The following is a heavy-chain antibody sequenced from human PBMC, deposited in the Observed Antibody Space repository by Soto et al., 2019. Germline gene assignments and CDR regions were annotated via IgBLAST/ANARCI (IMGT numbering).Heavy chain of an antibody. V-gene: IGHV3-30-3*01. CDR3: AREQLAGFYGMDV. CDR2: ISYDGSNK. J-gene: IGHJ6*02. Sequence: GESLKISCAASGFPINSYAMHWVRQAPGKGLEWVAVISYDGSNKYYADSVKGRFTISRDNSKNTLYLQMNSLRAEDTAVYYCAREQLAGFYGMDVWGQGTTVTVSS. CDR1: GFPINSYA. D-gene: IGHD6-6*01.